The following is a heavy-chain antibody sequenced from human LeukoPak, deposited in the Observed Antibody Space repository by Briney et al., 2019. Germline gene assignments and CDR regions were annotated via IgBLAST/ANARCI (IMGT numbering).Heavy chain of an antibody. CDR1: GGSIRSDDSY. D-gene: IGHD1-26*01. J-gene: IGHJ6*02. CDR3: ARDKWVKAGNTWQHYGMDV. Sequence: SQTLSLTCTVSGGSIRSDDSYWSWIRQPPGKGLEWIGCMYYSGSTYYNPSLKSRVTISEDTSKNQISLKLTSVTAADTAVYYCARDKWVKAGNTWQHYGMDVWGQGTTVTVPS. CDR2: MYYSGST. V-gene: IGHV4-30-4*01.